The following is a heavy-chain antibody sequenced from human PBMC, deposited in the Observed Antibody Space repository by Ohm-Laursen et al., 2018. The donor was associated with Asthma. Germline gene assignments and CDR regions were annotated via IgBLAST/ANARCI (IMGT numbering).Heavy chain of an antibody. CDR1: GFTFSSYS. CDR2: ISSSSSYI. CDR3: ARDRGYSYGYVDY. D-gene: IGHD5-18*01. Sequence: SLRLSCAASGFTFSSYSMNWVRQAPGKGLEWVSSISSSSSYIYYADSVRGRFTISRDNSKNTLYLQMNSLRAEDTAVYYCARDRGYSYGYVDYWGQGTLVTVSS. V-gene: IGHV3-21*01. J-gene: IGHJ4*02.